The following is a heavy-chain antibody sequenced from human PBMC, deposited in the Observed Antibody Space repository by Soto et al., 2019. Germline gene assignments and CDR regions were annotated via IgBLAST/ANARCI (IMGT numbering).Heavy chain of an antibody. CDR1: GGTFSSYA. V-gene: IGHV1-69*01. CDR2: IIPIFGTA. CDR3: ARSGSSWDINPVFNYYYGMDV. Sequence: QVQLVQSGAEVKKPGSSVKVSCKASGGTFSSYAISWVRQAPGQGLEWMGGIIPIFGTANYAQKFQGRVTITADESTSTAYMELSSLRSEDTAVYNCARSGSSWDINPVFNYYYGMDVWGQGTTVTVSS. D-gene: IGHD6-13*01. J-gene: IGHJ6*02.